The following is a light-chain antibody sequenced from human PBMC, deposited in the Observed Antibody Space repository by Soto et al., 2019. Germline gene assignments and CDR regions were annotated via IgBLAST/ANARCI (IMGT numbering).Light chain of an antibody. V-gene: IGLV1-44*01. CDR1: TSNIGRNS. CDR2: NDD. J-gene: IGLJ3*02. CDR3: AAWDDSLDGPWV. Sequence: QPVLTQPPSASGTPGQRVTISCSGSTSNIGRNSVTWYQHLPGTAPKLLIHNDDQRPSGVPDRFSGSRSGTSGSLVISGLQSADEGDYYCAAWDDSLDGPWVFGGGTKLTVL.